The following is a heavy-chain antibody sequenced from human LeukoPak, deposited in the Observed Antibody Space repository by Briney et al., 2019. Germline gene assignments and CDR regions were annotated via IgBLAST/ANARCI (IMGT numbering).Heavy chain of an antibody. CDR3: ARDAYSSGWYGWFDP. Sequence: GGSLRLSCAASGFTVTNTYISWVRQAPGKGLERLSVIYSGGSTYYTDSVKGRFTMSRDNSKNTLYLQMNSLRAEDTAVYYCARDAYSSGWYGWFDPWGQGTLVTVSS. D-gene: IGHD6-19*01. CDR1: GFTVTNTY. V-gene: IGHV3-53*01. J-gene: IGHJ5*02. CDR2: IYSGGST.